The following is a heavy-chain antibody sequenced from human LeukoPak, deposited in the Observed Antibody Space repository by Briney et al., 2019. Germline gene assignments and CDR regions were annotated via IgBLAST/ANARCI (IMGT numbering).Heavy chain of an antibody. CDR1: GFTFSSYA. CDR2: ISGSGGST. Sequence: GGSLRLSCAASGFTFSSYAMSWVRQAPGKGLEWVSAISGSGGSTYYADSVKGRFTISRDNSKNTLYLQMNSLRAEDTAVYYCAKDYVWGRYRPDYFDYWGQETLVTVSS. D-gene: IGHD3-16*02. V-gene: IGHV3-23*01. J-gene: IGHJ4*02. CDR3: AKDYVWGRYRPDYFDY.